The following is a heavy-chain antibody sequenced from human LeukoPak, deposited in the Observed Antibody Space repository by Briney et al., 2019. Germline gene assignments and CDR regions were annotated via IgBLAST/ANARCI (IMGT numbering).Heavy chain of an antibody. V-gene: IGHV4-34*01. J-gene: IGHJ3*02. CDR2: INHSGIT. CDR3: ARDSWFGEFDAFDI. D-gene: IGHD3-10*01. CDR1: GGSFSGYY. Sequence: SETLSLTCAVYGGSFSGYYWSWIRQPPGKGLEWIGEINHSGITNYNPSLKSRFTILVDTSKNQFSLKVDSVTAADTAVYYCARDSWFGEFDAFDIWGQGTMVTVSS.